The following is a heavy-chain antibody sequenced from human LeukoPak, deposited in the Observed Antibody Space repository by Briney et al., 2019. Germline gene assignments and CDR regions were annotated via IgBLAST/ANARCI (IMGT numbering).Heavy chain of an antibody. V-gene: IGHV4-30-2*01. D-gene: IGHD1-1*01. J-gene: IGHJ6*02. CDR3: ARDWERGMDV. CDR2: IYHSGST. Sequence: PSETLSLTCAVSGGSISSGGYSWSWIRQPPGKGLEWIGYIYHSGSTYYNPSLKSRVTISVDRSKNQFSLKLSSVTAADTAVYYCARDWERGMDVWGQGTAVTVSS. CDR1: GGSISSGGYS.